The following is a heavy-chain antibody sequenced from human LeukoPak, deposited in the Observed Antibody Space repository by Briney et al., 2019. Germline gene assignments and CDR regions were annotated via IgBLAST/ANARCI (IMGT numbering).Heavy chain of an antibody. CDR3: ARPIAPYYYFDY. CDR1: GFTVSSNY. CDR2: IYSGGST. Sequence: PGGSLRLSCAASGFTVSSNYMSWVRQAPGKGLEWVSVIYSGGSTYYADSVKGRFTISRDNSKNTLYLQMNSLRAEDTAVYYCARPIAPYYYFDYWGQGTLVTVSS. D-gene: IGHD1-26*01. J-gene: IGHJ4*02. V-gene: IGHV3-66*04.